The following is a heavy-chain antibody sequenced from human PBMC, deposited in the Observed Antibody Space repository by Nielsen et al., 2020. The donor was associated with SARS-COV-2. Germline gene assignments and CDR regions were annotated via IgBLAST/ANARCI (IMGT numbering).Heavy chain of an antibody. V-gene: IGHV1-2*02. CDR3: ATSYYDFWSGWSHDAFDI. J-gene: IGHJ3*02. CDR1: GYTFTGYY. CDR2: INPNSGGT. Sequence: ASVKVSCKASGYTFTGYYMHWVRQAPGQGLEWMGWINPNSGGTNYAQKFQGRVTMTRDTSISTAYMELSRLRYDDTAVYYCATSYYDFWSGWSHDAFDIWGQGAMVTVSS. D-gene: IGHD3-3*01.